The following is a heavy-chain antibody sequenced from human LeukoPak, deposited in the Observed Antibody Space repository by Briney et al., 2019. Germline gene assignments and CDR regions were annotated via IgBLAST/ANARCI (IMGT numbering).Heavy chain of an antibody. J-gene: IGHJ3*02. V-gene: IGHV5-51*01. CDR3: ARSRAEKVPVWGSYRHHDAFDT. CDR1: GYSFPNYL. D-gene: IGHD3-16*02. CDR2: IYPGDSDT. Sequence: GESLPVSFKGSGYSFPNYLSGWVRPMPGKGLEGMGLIYPGDSDTTYEPSFQGQVTISADKSISPAYLQWSSLKASDTAMYYCARSRAEKVPVWGSYRHHDAFDTWGQGTRVTVSP.